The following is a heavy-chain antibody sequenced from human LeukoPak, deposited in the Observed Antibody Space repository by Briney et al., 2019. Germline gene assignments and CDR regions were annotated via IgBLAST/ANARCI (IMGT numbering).Heavy chain of an antibody. D-gene: IGHD5-12*01. Sequence: ASVKVSCKASGGTFSSYAISWVRQAPGQGLEWMGWIDTNTGNPTYAQGFTGRFVFSLDTSVSTAYLQISSLKAEDTAVYYCAKISAYGYNWFEMWGQGTLVTVSS. J-gene: IGHJ5*02. CDR3: AKISAYGYNWFEM. CDR1: GGTFSSYA. V-gene: IGHV7-4-1*02. CDR2: IDTNTGNP.